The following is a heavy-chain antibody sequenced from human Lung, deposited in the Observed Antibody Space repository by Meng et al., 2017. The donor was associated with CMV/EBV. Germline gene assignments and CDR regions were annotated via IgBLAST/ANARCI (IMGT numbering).Heavy chain of an antibody. V-gene: IGHV3-30*02. CDR2: IRFDGSEK. Sequence: WGSLRLXCAASGFAFSSYGMHWVRQAPGKGLEWVVFIRFDGSEKYYADSVKGRFTISRDNSKNTVYLQMESLRAEDAAVYYCAKEGKSVYSGSSYASWGQGTLVTVSS. CDR3: AKEGKSVYSGSSYAS. CDR1: GFAFSSYG. D-gene: IGHD1-26*01. J-gene: IGHJ4*02.